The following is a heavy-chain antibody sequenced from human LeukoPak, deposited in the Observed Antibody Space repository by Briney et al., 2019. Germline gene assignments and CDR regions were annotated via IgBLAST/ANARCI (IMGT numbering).Heavy chain of an antibody. CDR3: ARVVGAAPRYYYYYYMDV. V-gene: IGHV1-2*02. CDR1: GYTFTGYY. Sequence: ASVKVSCKASGYTFTGYYMHWVRQAPGQGLEWMGWINPNSGGTNYAQKFQGRVTMTRDTSISTAYMELSRLRSDDTAVYYCARVVGAAPRYYYYYYMDVWGKGTTVTVSS. J-gene: IGHJ6*03. CDR2: INPNSGGT. D-gene: IGHD2-15*01.